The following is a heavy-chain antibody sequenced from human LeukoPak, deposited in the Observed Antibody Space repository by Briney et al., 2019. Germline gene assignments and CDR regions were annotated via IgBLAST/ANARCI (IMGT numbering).Heavy chain of an antibody. CDR1: GFTFSSYS. Sequence: PGGSLRLSCAASGFTFSSYSMNWVRQAPGKGLEWVSSISSSSSYIYYADSVKGRFTISRDNAKNSLYLQMNSLRAEDTAVYYCAVLAVAGTNFDYWGQGTLVTVSP. J-gene: IGHJ4*02. CDR3: AVLAVAGTNFDY. V-gene: IGHV3-21*01. D-gene: IGHD6-19*01. CDR2: ISSSSSYI.